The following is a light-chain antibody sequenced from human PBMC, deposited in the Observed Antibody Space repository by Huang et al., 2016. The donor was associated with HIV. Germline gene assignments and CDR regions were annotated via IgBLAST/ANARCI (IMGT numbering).Light chain of an antibody. J-gene: IGKJ2*01. V-gene: IGKV1-39*01. CDR3: QQSYSTPLMYT. CDR2: AAS. Sequence: DIQMTQSPSSLSASVGDRVTITCRASQSISGYLNWYKQKPGKAPKLLIYAASSLQSGVPSRFSGSGSGTDFTLTISSLQPEDFATYYCQQSYSTPLMYTFGQGTKLEIK. CDR1: QSISGY.